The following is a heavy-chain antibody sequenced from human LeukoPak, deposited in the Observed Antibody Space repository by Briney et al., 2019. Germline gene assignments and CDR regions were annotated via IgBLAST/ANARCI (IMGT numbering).Heavy chain of an antibody. Sequence: SESLSLTCTVSGGSISSGDYYWSWIRQPPGKGLEWIAYIYYSGSTYYNPSFKSRVTISVATSKNRFSLKLSSVTAADTAVYDCARGADDYGSGSYAPLDYWGQGTLVTVSS. J-gene: IGHJ4*02. CDR2: IYYSGST. CDR3: ARGADDYGSGSYAPLDY. D-gene: IGHD3-10*01. CDR1: GGSISSGDYY. V-gene: IGHV4-30-4*01.